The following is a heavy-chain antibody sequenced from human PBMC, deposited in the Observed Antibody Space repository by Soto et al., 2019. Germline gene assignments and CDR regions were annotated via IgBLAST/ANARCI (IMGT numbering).Heavy chain of an antibody. CDR1: GYTFTGYY. D-gene: IGHD5-12*01. J-gene: IGHJ6*02. Sequence: ASVKVSCKASGYTFTGYYMHWVRQAPGQGLEWMGWINPNSGGTNYAQKFQGWVTMTRDTSISTAYMELSRLRSDDTAVYYCARVDIVATIGGMDVWGQGTTVTVSS. CDR2: INPNSGGT. CDR3: ARVDIVATIGGMDV. V-gene: IGHV1-2*04.